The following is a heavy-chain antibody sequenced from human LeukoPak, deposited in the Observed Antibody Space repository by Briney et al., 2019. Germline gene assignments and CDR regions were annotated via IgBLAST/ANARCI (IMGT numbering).Heavy chain of an antibody. CDR2: ISGSGGST. Sequence: GGSLRLSCAASGFTFSSYAMSWVRQAPGKGLEWVSAISGSGGSTYYADSVKGGFTISRDNSKKRVYLQMNSLRAEDTAVYYCAKVTRSYYYDSSGYVDYWGQGTLVTVSS. CDR3: AKVTRSYYYDSSGYVDY. J-gene: IGHJ4*02. CDR1: GFTFSSYA. D-gene: IGHD3-22*01. V-gene: IGHV3-23*01.